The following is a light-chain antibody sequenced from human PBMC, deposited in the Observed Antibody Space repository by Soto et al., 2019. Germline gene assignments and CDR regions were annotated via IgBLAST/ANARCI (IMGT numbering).Light chain of an antibody. V-gene: IGKV3-20*01. J-gene: IGKJ1*01. CDR3: QQYGSSLT. CDR1: QSVSSRD. CDR2: GAS. Sequence: EIVLPQSPGTLSLSPGERATLSCRASQSVSSRDLAWYQQKPGQAPRLLIYGASTRATGIPDRFRGSGSGTDFTLTISGLEPEDFAVYWCQQYGSSLTFGQGTKVEIK.